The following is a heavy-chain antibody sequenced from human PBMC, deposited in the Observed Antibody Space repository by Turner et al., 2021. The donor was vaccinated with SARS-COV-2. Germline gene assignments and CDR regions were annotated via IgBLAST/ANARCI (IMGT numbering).Heavy chain of an antibody. D-gene: IGHD2-2*01. CDR1: GLTFNNFG. J-gene: IGHJ5*02. Sequence: EVQLLESGGGLVQPVWSLRLSCTASGLTFNNFGMSWVRQAPGRGLEWVSTISGSGENTHYEESVKGRFTISRDNSKNTLYLQMNSLRAEDTAIYYCARRYCTSTSCPNWFDPWGQGTLVTVSS. CDR3: ARRYCTSTSCPNWFDP. V-gene: IGHV3-23*01. CDR2: ISGSGENT.